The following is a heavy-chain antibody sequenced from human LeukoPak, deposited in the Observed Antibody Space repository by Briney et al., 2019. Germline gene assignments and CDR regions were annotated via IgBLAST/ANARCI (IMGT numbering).Heavy chain of an antibody. CDR3: ARLMARIAAAGTLDY. J-gene: IGHJ4*02. D-gene: IGHD6-13*01. CDR2: IWYDGSNK. CDR1: RFTFSSYG. Sequence: PGGSLRLSRLASRFTFSSYGMHWLRQAPAKGLEWVAVIWYDGSNKDYADSVMGRFTIYRDNYKNTLYLQMNSLRAEDTAVYYCARLMARIAAAGTLDYWGQGTLVTVSS. V-gene: IGHV3-33*01.